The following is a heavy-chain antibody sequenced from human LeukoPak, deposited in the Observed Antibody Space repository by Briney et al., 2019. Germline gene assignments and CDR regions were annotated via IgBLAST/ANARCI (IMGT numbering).Heavy chain of an antibody. CDR1: GYTFTGYY. V-gene: IGHV1-2*02. D-gene: IGHD1-26*01. J-gene: IGHJ4*02. CDR3: ARAASGSYYVRYLKY. CDR2: INPNSGGT. Sequence: GASVTVSCKASGYTFTGYYMHWVRQAPGQGLEWMGWINPNSGGTNYAQKFQGRVTMTRDTSISTAYMELSRLRSDDTAVYYCARAASGSYYVRYLKYWGQGTLVTVSS.